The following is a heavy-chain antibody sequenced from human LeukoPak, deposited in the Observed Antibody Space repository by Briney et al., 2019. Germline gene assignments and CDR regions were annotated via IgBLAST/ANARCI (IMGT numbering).Heavy chain of an antibody. V-gene: IGHV1-69*06. CDR3: ARSDYYYYMDV. CDR1: GYTYTNYY. J-gene: IGHJ6*03. CDR2: IIPIFGTT. Sequence: SVKVSCKASGYTYTNYYMHWVRQAPGQGLEWMGGIIPIFGTTNYAQKFQGRVTITADKSTSTAYMELSSLRSEDTAVYYCARSDYYYYMDVWGKGTTVTVSS.